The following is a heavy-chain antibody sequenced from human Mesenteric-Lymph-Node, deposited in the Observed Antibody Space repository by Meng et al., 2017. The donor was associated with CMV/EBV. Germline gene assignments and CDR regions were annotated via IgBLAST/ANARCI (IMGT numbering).Heavy chain of an antibody. V-gene: IGHV1-69*02. Sequence: QVQLVQAGADVKKPESLVQVSCKASGGNFSSYTISWVRQAPGQGVEWMGRIIPILGRANSDQKFQVRVTITVDKSTSKGYLELSSLRSEDTAVYYCAGGIAAAGSRWFDPWGQGTLVTVSS. CDR3: AGGIAAAGSRWFDP. D-gene: IGHD6-13*01. J-gene: IGHJ5*02. CDR1: GGNFSSYT. CDR2: IIPILGRA.